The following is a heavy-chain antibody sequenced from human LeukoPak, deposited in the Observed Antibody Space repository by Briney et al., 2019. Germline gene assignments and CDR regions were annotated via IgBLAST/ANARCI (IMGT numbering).Heavy chain of an antibody. Sequence: ASVKVSCKASGGTFSSYAISWVRQAPGQGLEWMGGIIPIFGTANYAQKFQGRVTITADESTSTAYMELSSLRSEDTAVYYCARPDAIGSIAFDIWGQGTMVTVSS. CDR3: ARPDAIGSIAFDI. J-gene: IGHJ3*02. D-gene: IGHD2-21*01. V-gene: IGHV1-69*13. CDR1: GGTFSSYA. CDR2: IIPIFGTA.